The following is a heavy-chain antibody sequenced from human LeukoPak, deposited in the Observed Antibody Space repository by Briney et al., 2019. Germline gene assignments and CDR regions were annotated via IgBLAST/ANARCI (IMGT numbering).Heavy chain of an antibody. CDR1: GSSFRSST. V-gene: IGHV1-69*05. CDR2: IIPIFGAA. Sequence: SVKVSCKASGSSFRSSTFAWVRQAPGRGLEWMGGIIPIFGAANYALEFQGRATITTDESTSTVYMELSSLRSGDTAMYYCARGPLHVALSSGYLKWLDPWGQGSLVTVSS. D-gene: IGHD3-22*01. CDR3: ARGPLHVALSSGYLKWLDP. J-gene: IGHJ5*02.